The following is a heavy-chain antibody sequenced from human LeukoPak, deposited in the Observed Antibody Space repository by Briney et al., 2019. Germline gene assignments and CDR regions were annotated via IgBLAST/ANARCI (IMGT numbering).Heavy chain of an antibody. D-gene: IGHD6-6*01. CDR1: GFTFSSYA. J-gene: IGHJ5*02. CDR3: ARDIPWYSSSRGNWFDP. CDR2: ISGSGGST. Sequence: GGSLRLSCAASGFTFSSYAMSWVRQAPGKGLEWVSAISGSGGSTYYADSVKGRFTISRDNSKNTLYLQMNSLRAEDTAVYYCARDIPWYSSSRGNWFDPWGQGTLVTVSS. V-gene: IGHV3-23*01.